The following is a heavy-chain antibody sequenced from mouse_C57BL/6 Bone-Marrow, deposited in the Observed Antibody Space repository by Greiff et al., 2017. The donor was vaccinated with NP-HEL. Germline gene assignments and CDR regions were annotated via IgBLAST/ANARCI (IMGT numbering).Heavy chain of an antibody. CDR1: GYSFTSYY. J-gene: IGHJ1*03. V-gene: IGHV1-66*01. CDR3: ARWLLLRWYFDV. Sequence: QVQLKESGPELVKPGASVKISCKASGYSFTSYYIHWVKQRPGQGLEWIGWIYPGSGNTKYNEKFKGKATLTADTSSSTAYMQLSSLTSEDSAVYYCARWLLLRWYFDVWGTGTTVTVSS. D-gene: IGHD2-3*01. CDR2: IYPGSGNT.